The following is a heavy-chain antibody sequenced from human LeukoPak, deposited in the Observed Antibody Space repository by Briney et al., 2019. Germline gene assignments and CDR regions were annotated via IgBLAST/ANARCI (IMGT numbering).Heavy chain of an antibody. V-gene: IGHV1-69*02. CDR1: TGTFSSYT. J-gene: IGHJ4*02. Sequence: GASVKVSCKASTGTFSSYTISWVRQVPGQGLEWMGRIIPVLDITNYAQNFQGRVTITVDKYTSTAHMELSSLRSEDTAVYYCATGDSQGYFDYWGQGTLVTVSS. CDR3: ATGDSQGYFDY. CDR2: IIPVLDIT. D-gene: IGHD2-21*01.